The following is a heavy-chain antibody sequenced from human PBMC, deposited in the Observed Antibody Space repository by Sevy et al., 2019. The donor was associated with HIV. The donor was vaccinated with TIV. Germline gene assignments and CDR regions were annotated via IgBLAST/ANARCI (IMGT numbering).Heavy chain of an antibody. J-gene: IGHJ6*02. CDR1: GGSISSGDYY. CDR3: ARDGALYCGGDCSRDYYYGMDV. D-gene: IGHD2-21*02. CDR2: IYYSGST. V-gene: IGHV4-30-4*01. Sequence: SETLSLTCTVSGGSISSGDYYWSWIRQPPGKGLEWIGYIYYSGSTDYNPSLKSRVTISVDTSKNQFSLKLSSVTAADTAVYYCARDGALYCGGDCSRDYYYGMDVWGQGTTVTVSS.